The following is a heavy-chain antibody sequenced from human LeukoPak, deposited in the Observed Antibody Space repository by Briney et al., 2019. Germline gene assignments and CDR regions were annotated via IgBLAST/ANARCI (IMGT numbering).Heavy chain of an antibody. J-gene: IGHJ4*02. CDR3: ARRAGAYSHPYDY. CDR1: GFTFRNYA. V-gene: IGHV3-53*01. D-gene: IGHD4/OR15-4a*01. Sequence: GGSLRLSCAASGFTFRNYAMSWFRQAPGKGLEWVSFIYSDNTHYSDSVNGRFTISRDNSKNTLYLQMNSLRAEDTAVYYCARRAGAYSHPYDYWGQGTLVTVSS. CDR2: IYSDNT.